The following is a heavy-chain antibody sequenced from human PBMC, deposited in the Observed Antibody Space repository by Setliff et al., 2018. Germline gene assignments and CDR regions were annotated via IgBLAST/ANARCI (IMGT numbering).Heavy chain of an antibody. CDR3: AKGGTYRYFDY. Sequence: SETLSLTCTVSGGTFAGASIWGWIRQPPGKGLEFIGYVYHSGTAKYDPSLESRAIMSVDASKNEISLKLKSVTAADTAVYYCAKGGTYRYFDYWGPGTLVTVSS. CDR2: VYHSGTA. D-gene: IGHD1-1*01. V-gene: IGHV4-59*01. J-gene: IGHJ4*02. CDR1: GGTFAGAS.